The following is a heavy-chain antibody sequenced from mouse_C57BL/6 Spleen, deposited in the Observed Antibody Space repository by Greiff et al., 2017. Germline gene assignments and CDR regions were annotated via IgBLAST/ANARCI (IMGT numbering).Heavy chain of an antibody. J-gene: IGHJ1*03. CDR2: FHPYNDDT. CDR3: ARSGSSYHWYFDV. D-gene: IGHD1-1*01. V-gene: IGHV1-47*01. CDR1: GYTFTTYP. Sequence: VKLVESGAELVKPGASVKMSCKASGYTFTTYPIEWMKQNHGKSLEWIGNFHPYNDDTKYNEKFKGKATLTVEKSSSTVYLELSRLTSDDSAVYYCARSGSSYHWYFDVWGTGTTVTVSS.